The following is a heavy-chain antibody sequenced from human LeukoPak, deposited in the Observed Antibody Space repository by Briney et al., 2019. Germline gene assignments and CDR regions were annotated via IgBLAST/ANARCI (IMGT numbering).Heavy chain of an antibody. CDR2: IYYSGST. D-gene: IGHD6-13*01. Sequence: PSETLSLTCTVSGGSISSSSYYWGWIRQPPGKGLEWIGTIYYSGSTYYNPSLQSRVTLSADTPKNQFSLKLSSVTAVDTAVYYCARLTGIAAADAFDYWGQGTLVTVSS. J-gene: IGHJ4*02. V-gene: IGHV4-39*01. CDR1: GGSISSSSYY. CDR3: ARLTGIAAADAFDY.